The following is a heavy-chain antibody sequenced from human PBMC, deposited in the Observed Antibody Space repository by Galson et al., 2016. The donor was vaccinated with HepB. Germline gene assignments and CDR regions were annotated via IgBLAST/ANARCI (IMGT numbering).Heavy chain of an antibody. J-gene: IGHJ5*02. D-gene: IGHD1-1*01. CDR2: IDYGGTI. CDR1: GFTVNNFY. Sequence: LRLSCAASGFTVNNFYVAWVRQAPGKGLEWIGDIDYGGTIYYNPSLKSRVTISVDTSKNQFSLRLSSVTAADTAVYYCARHRSRGWNDERGNNWFDPWGQGTLVTVSS. CDR3: ARHRSRGWNDERGNNWFDP. V-gene: IGHV4-39*01.